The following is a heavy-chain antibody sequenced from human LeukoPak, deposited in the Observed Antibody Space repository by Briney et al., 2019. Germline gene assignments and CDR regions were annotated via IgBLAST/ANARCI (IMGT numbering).Heavy chain of an antibody. D-gene: IGHD3-22*01. V-gene: IGHV5-51*01. CDR3: ARISYYYDSSGYYYSYYFDY. CDR2: IYPGDSDT. J-gene: IGHJ4*02. CDR1: GYSFTSYW. Sequence: GESLKISCKGSGYSFTSYWIGWVRQMPGKGLEWMGIIYPGDSDTRYSPSFQSQVTISADKSISTAYLQWSSLKASDTAMYYCARISYYYDSSGYYYSYYFDYWGQGTLVTVSS.